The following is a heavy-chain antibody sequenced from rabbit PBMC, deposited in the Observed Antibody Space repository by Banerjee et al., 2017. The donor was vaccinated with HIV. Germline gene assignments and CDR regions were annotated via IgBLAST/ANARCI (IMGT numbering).Heavy chain of an antibody. Sequence: QEQLVESGGGLVQPGESLTLSCKASGFDFSRYYVSWVRQAPGKRLEWIGWVSNGDTYYASWAKGRFTISKSSSTTVTLQMTSLTVADTATYFCARDLDGVIGWNLGWWGPGTLVTVS. CDR3: ARDLDGVIGWNLGW. V-gene: IGHV1S45*01. D-gene: IGHD2-1*01. CDR2: VSNGDT. J-gene: IGHJ4*01. CDR1: GFDFSRYYV.